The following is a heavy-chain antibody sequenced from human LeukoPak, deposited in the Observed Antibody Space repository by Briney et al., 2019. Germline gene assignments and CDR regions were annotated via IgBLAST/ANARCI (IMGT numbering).Heavy chain of an antibody. D-gene: IGHD3-22*01. CDR2: ISSSGNTI. Sequence: GGSLRLSCAASGFTFSSYEMNWVRQAPGKGLEWVSYISSSGNTIYYADSVKGRFTIYRDNAKNSLYLQMNSLRAEDTAVYYCARDRLNRYDSSGYYPYYYYGLDVWGEGTSASVSS. CDR1: GFTFSSYE. CDR3: ARDRLNRYDSSGYYPYYYYGLDV. J-gene: IGHJ6*04. V-gene: IGHV3-48*03.